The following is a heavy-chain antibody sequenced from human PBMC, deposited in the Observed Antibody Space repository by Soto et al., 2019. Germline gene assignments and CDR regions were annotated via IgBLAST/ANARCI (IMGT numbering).Heavy chain of an antibody. CDR1: GDSFSNYY. J-gene: IGHJ5*02. CDR3: ATGRSEVVPGAMDT. V-gene: IGHV4-4*07. CDR2: IYPTGST. D-gene: IGHD2-2*01. Sequence: SETLSLTCTVSGDSFSNYYCNWVRKSAGKGLEWIGRIYPTGSTTYNPSLKSRLTMSVDTSKNQFSLRLTSMTAADTAVYYCATGRSEVVPGAMDTWGQGTLVTVS.